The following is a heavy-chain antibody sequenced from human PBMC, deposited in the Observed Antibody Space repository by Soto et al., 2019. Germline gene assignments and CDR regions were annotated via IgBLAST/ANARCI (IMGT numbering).Heavy chain of an antibody. V-gene: IGHV3-7*01. CDR2: IKQDGSEK. CDR1: GFSFSSYW. Sequence: EVQLVEAGGGLVQPGGSLRLSCAASGFSFSSYWMTWVRQAPGKGLEWVANIKQDGSEKYYVGSVKGRFTISRDNAKNSLYLQLSRLRAQDTAVYYCARVVVPAAKYCYYRAVWGKGTTVTVSS. D-gene: IGHD2-2*01. J-gene: IGHJ6*03. CDR3: ARVVVPAAKYCYYRAV.